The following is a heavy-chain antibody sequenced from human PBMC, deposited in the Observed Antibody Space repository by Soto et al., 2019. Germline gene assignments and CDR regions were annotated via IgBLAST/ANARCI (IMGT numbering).Heavy chain of an antibody. V-gene: IGHV2-5*01. CDR2: IYWTDDK. J-gene: IGHJ6*02. Sequence: QITLKESGPTLVKPTRTLTLTCTFSGFSLSTSGMGVAWIRQPPEKALEWLAVIYWTDDKSYSPSLQSRLTITKDTAKNPVALTMTDMDLADIATSYCAQRRSSYYASAKTLYCCTDAWGQGTTVAVPS. D-gene: IGHD3-10*01. CDR3: AQRRSSYYASAKTLYCCTDA. CDR1: GFSLSTSGMG.